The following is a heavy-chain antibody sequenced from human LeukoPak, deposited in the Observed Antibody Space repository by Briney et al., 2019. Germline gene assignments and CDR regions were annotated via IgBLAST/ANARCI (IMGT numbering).Heavy chain of an antibody. J-gene: IGHJ5*02. D-gene: IGHD3-22*01. V-gene: IGHV4-59*01. Sequence: SETLSLTCTVSGGSISSYYWSWIRQPPGKGLEWIGCLYYSGSTNYNPSLTSRVTISVDTSKNQFSLKVSSVTAADTAVYYCARGLDYYDSSAYNWFDPWGQGTLVTVSS. CDR3: ARGLDYYDSSAYNWFDP. CDR2: LYYSGST. CDR1: GGSISSYY.